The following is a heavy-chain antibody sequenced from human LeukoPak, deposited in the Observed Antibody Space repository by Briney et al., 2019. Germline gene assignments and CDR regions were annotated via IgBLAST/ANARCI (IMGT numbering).Heavy chain of an antibody. V-gene: IGHV4-39*01. J-gene: IGHJ4*02. D-gene: IGHD4-17*01. CDR3: AADYGDYYFDS. CDR2: IYYSGST. Sequence: PSETLSLTCTVSGGSISSSSYYWGWIRQPPGKKLEWIGNIYYSGSTYYNPSLKSRVTISVDTSKNQFSLNLSSVTAADTAVYYCAADYGDYYFDSWGQGTLVTVSS. CDR1: GGSISSSSYY.